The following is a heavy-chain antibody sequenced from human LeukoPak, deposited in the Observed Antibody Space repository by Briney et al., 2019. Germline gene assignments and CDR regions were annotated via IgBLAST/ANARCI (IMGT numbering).Heavy chain of an antibody. V-gene: IGHV3-9*01. D-gene: IGHD2-2*01. CDR1: GFTFDDYA. Sequence: GGSLRLSGAASGFTFDDYAMHWVRQAPGKGLEWVSGISWNSGSIGHADSVKGRFTISRDNSKNTLYLQMNSLRAEDTAVYYCAKDQNYCSSTSCSWQQPEYFQHWGQGTLVTVSS. CDR3: AKDQNYCSSTSCSWQQPEYFQH. J-gene: IGHJ1*01. CDR2: ISWNSGSI.